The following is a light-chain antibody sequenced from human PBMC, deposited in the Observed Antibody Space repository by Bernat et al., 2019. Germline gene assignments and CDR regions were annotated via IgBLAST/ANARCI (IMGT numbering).Light chain of an antibody. CDR3: QYYGSSPRT. CDR2: GAS. CDR1: QSVNSY. Sequence: EIVLTQSPATLSLSPGESGTLSCGASQSVNSYLAWYQQKPGLAPRLLIYGASTRATGIPHRFSGSGSETDFTLTISRLEPEDFAVYYCQYYGSSPRTFGQGTRVEIK. V-gene: IGKV3D-20*01. J-gene: IGKJ1*01.